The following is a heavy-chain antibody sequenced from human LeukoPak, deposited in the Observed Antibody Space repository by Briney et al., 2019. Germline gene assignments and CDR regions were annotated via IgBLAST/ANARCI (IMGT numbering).Heavy chain of an antibody. CDR3: ARLIHYYDSSGPAYYYYYYMDV. D-gene: IGHD3-22*01. CDR1: GGSISSGSYY. CDR2: IYTSGST. J-gene: IGHJ6*03. Sequence: PSETLSLXCTVSGGSISSGSYYWSWSRQPAGKGLEWIGRIYTSGSTNYNPSLKSRVTISVDTSKNQFSLKLSSVTAADTAVYYCARLIHYYDSSGPAYYYYYYMDVWGKGTTVTVSS. V-gene: IGHV4-61*02.